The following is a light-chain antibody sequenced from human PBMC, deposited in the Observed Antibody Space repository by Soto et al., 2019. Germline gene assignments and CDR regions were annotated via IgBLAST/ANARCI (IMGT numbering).Light chain of an antibody. CDR3: QQYNSYWT. CDR2: DAS. CDR1: QSISSW. J-gene: IGKJ1*01. V-gene: IGKV1-5*01. Sequence: DIQMTQSPSTLSASVGDRVTITCRASQSISSWLAWYQQKPGKAPKLLIYDASSLESGVPSRFSGSGSGTEFTLTISSLQPDEFAAYYCQQYNSYWTFGQGTKVAIK.